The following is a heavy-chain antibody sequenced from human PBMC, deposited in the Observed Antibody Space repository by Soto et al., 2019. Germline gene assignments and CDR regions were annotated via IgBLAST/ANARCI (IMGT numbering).Heavy chain of an antibody. CDR3: AKHGQVHTYYDHLTRGFGAYYYYMDV. J-gene: IGHJ6*03. Sequence: PSETLSLICTVSGGSISSYYWSWIRQPPGKGLEWVGYIYNNVSTNYNPSLKSRVTISIDTSKNHLSLRLSSVTAADTAVYYCAKHGQVHTYYDHLTRGFGAYYYYMDVWGKGTTVTVSS. CDR1: GGSISSYY. CDR2: IYNNVST. D-gene: IGHD3-9*01. V-gene: IGHV4-59*08.